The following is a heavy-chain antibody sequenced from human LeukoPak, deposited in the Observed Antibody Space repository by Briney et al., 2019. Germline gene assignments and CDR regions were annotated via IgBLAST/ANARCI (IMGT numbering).Heavy chain of an antibody. J-gene: IGHJ6*04. Sequence: PGGSLRLSCAASGFTFSSYEMNWVRQAPGKGLEWVSYISSSGSTIYYADSVKGRFTISRDNAKNSLYLQMNSLGAEDTAVYYCAGDNGYCSSTSCSGYYYGMDVWGKGTTVTVSS. CDR1: GFTFSSYE. CDR3: AGDNGYCSSTSCSGYYYGMDV. D-gene: IGHD2-2*03. V-gene: IGHV3-48*03. CDR2: ISSSGSTI.